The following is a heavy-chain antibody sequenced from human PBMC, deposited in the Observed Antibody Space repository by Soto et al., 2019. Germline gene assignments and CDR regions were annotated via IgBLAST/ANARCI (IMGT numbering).Heavy chain of an antibody. Sequence: SETLSLTCTVSGGSISSGGYYWSWIRQHPGKGLEWIGYIYYSGSTYYNPSLKSRVTISVDTSKNQFSLKLSSVTAADTAVYYCVRDGLRNYIWGSYRYTDDAFDIWGQGTMVTVSS. CDR3: VRDGLRNYIWGSYRYTDDAFDI. CDR1: GGSISSGGYY. V-gene: IGHV4-31*03. D-gene: IGHD3-16*02. CDR2: IYYSGST. J-gene: IGHJ3*02.